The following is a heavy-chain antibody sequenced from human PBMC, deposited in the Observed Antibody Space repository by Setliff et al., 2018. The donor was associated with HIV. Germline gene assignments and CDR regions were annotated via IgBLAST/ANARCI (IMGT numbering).Heavy chain of an antibody. CDR1: SGSISGDNW. CDR3: AVRRYYDSTGYYDY. J-gene: IGHJ4*02. Sequence: SETLSLTCTVSSGSISGDNWWSWVRQPPGKGLEWIGEIYHRGSTNYNPSLKSRVTISVDKSKNQFSLKLTSATAADTAVYYCAVRRYYDSTGYYDYWGQGTLVTVSS. D-gene: IGHD3-22*01. CDR2: IYHRGST. V-gene: IGHV4-4*02.